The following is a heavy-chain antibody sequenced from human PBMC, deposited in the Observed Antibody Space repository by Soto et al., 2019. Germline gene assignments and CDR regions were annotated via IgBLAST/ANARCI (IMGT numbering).Heavy chain of an antibody. CDR2: IYYSGST. V-gene: IGHV4-59*08. D-gene: IGHD2-2*01. CDR1: GGSISSYY. Sequence: XXTLSLPFTVSGGSISSYYWXWILQPPGKGLEWIGYIYYSGSTNYNPSLKSRVTISVDTSKNQFSLKLSSVTAADTAVYYCARQACSSTSCPPGWFDPWGQGTLVTVSS. CDR3: ARQACSSTSCPPGWFDP. J-gene: IGHJ5*02.